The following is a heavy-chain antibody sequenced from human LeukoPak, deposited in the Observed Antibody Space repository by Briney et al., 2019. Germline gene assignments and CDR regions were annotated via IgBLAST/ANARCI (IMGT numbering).Heavy chain of an antibody. D-gene: IGHD6-19*01. J-gene: IGHJ4*02. CDR3: MRRDTGWNYSDY. Sequence: SETLSLTCAVSGGSIYSYYWGWIRQPPGKGLEWIGDIYYKGNTNYNPSLKSRVTISLDTSKNHFSLTLTSVVAADTAIYYCMRRDTGWNYSDYGGQGILVTVSS. CDR1: GGSIYSYY. V-gene: IGHV4-59*08. CDR2: IYYKGNT.